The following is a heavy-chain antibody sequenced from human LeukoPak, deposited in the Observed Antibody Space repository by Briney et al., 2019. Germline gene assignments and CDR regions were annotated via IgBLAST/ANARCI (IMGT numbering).Heavy chain of an antibody. CDR2: IKQGVSEK. Sequence: GGSLRLSCAASGFTFSSYWMSWVRQAPGKGLEWVATIKQGVSEKYYVDSVQGRFTISRDNAKTSLYLQMNSLRAEDTAVYYCARDFGSWEVTHFDYWGQGTLVTVSS. CDR1: GFTFSSYW. J-gene: IGHJ4*02. V-gene: IGHV3-7*01. D-gene: IGHD1-26*01. CDR3: ARDFGSWEVTHFDY.